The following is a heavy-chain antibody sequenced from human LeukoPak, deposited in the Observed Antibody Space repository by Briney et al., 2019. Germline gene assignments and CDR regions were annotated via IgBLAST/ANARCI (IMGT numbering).Heavy chain of an antibody. CDR3: ARGASSITGTPDYFDY. Sequence: GASVKVSCKASGGTFSSYAISWVRQAPGQGLEWMGGIIPIFGTANYAQKFQGRVTITTDESTSTAYMELSSLRSEDTAVYYCARGASSITGTPDYFDYWGQGTLVTVSS. V-gene: IGHV1-69*05. D-gene: IGHD1-20*01. CDR2: IIPIFGTA. CDR1: GGTFSSYA. J-gene: IGHJ4*02.